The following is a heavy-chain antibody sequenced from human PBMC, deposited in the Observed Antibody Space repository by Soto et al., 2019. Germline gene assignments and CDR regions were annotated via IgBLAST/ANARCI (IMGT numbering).Heavy chain of an antibody. CDR3: ARDAGSSGYYYYGMDV. J-gene: IGHJ6*02. CDR1: GFTFSSYA. V-gene: IGHV3-30-3*01. CDR2: ISYDGSNK. Sequence: PGGSLRLSCAASGFTFSSYAMHWVRQAPGKGLEWVAVISYDGSNKYYADSVKGRFTISRDNSKNTLYLQMNSLRAEDTAVYYCARDAGSSGYYYYGMDVWGQGTTVTVSS. D-gene: IGHD6-6*01.